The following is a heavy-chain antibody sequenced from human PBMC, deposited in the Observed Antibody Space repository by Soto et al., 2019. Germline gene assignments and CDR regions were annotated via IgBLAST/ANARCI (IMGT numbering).Heavy chain of an antibody. Sequence: SETLSLTCTVSGGSISSGGYYWSWIRQHPGKGLEWIGYIYYSGSTYYNPSLKSRVTISVDTSKNQFSLKLSSVTAADTAVYYCARSGDSSGYWGSDGMDVWGQGTTVTVSS. D-gene: IGHD3-22*01. CDR3: ARSGDSSGYWGSDGMDV. J-gene: IGHJ6*02. CDR1: GGSISSGGYY. CDR2: IYYSGST. V-gene: IGHV4-31*03.